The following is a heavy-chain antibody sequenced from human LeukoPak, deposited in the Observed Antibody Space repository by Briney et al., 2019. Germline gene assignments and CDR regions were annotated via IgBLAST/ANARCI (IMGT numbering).Heavy chain of an antibody. V-gene: IGHV3-21*01. J-gene: IGHJ4*02. D-gene: IGHD4-17*01. Sequence: GSLRLSCAASGFTFSNAWMSWVRQAPGKGLEWVSSISSSSTYIYYADSVKGRFTISRDNAKNSLYLQMNSLRADDTAVYYCARDMTTVSFDYWGQGTLVTVSS. CDR3: ARDMTTVSFDY. CDR2: ISSSSTYI. CDR1: GFTFSNAW.